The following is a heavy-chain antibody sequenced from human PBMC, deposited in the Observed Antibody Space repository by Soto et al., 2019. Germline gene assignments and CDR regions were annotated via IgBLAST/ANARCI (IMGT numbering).Heavy chain of an antibody. Sequence: QITLKESGPTLVKPTQTLTLTCTFSGFSLSTSGVGVGWIRQPPGKALEWLALIYWDDDKRYSPSLKSRLTITKDPSKNQVVLTMTNMDPVDTATYYCAHRPGLKYPGSSWFDPWGQGTLVTVSS. J-gene: IGHJ5*02. CDR3: AHRPGLKYPGSSWFDP. CDR2: IYWDDDK. CDR1: GFSLSTSGVG. V-gene: IGHV2-5*02. D-gene: IGHD3-10*01.